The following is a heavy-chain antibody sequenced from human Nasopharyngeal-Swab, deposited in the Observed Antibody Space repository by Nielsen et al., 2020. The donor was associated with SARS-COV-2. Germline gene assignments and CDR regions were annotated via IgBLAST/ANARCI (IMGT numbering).Heavy chain of an antibody. Sequence: GESLKISCAASGFTFSSYSMNWVRQAPGKGLEWVSSISSSSSYIYYADSVKGRFTISRDNAKNSLYLQVNSLRAEDTAVYYCARGGDFWSGYSNWFDPWGRGTLVTVSS. V-gene: IGHV3-21*01. CDR1: GFTFSSYS. D-gene: IGHD3-3*01. CDR2: ISSSSSYI. CDR3: ARGGDFWSGYSNWFDP. J-gene: IGHJ5*02.